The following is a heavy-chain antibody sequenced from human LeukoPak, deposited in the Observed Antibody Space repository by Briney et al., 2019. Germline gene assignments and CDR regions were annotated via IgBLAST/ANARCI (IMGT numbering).Heavy chain of an antibody. CDR1: GFTFSSYS. Sequence: GGSLRLSCAASGFTFSSYSMNWVRQAPGKGLEWVSYISSSGSTIYYADSVKGRFTISRDNAKNSLYLQMNSLRAEDTAVYYCAKGSGFGTDYWGQGTLVTVSS. D-gene: IGHD3-16*01. CDR2: ISSSGSTI. CDR3: AKGSGFGTDY. J-gene: IGHJ4*02. V-gene: IGHV3-48*04.